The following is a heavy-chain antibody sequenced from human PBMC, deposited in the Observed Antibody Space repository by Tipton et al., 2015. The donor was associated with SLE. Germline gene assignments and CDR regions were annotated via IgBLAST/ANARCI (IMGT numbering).Heavy chain of an antibody. J-gene: IGHJ6*02. Sequence: GLVKPSETLSLTCAVYGGSFSGYYWSWIRQPPGKGLEWIGEINHSGSTNYNPSLKSRVTISVDTSKNQFSLKLSSVTAADTAVYYCARRRNYYGMDVWGQGTTVTVSS. V-gene: IGHV4-34*01. CDR1: GGSFSGYY. CDR3: ARRRNYYGMDV. CDR2: INHSGST.